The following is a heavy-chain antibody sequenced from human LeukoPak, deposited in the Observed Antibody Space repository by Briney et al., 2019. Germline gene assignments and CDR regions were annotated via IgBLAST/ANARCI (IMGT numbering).Heavy chain of an antibody. Sequence: GRSLRLSCAASGFTFNSHGMHCVSQGPGKGPEWVAFIVYDGGYKYYADSVKGRFTISRDNSKNTLFLQMNSLRTEDTAVYYCAKVQSYYGILTGDPFDYWGQGTLVTVSS. CDR3: AKVQSYYGILTGDPFDY. CDR2: IVYDGGYK. D-gene: IGHD3-9*01. CDR1: GFTFNSHG. V-gene: IGHV3-30*02. J-gene: IGHJ4*02.